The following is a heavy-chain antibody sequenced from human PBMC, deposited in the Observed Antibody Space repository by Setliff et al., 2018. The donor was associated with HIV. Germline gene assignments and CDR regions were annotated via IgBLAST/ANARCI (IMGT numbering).Heavy chain of an antibody. CDR2: INPNSGDT. J-gene: IGHJ4*02. D-gene: IGHD2-15*01. Sequence: ASVKVSCKASGYTFTGYYVHWVRQAPGQGPEWMGWINPNSGDTNYAQKFQGRVSMTRDTSIFTAYMELSRLRSDDTAVYCCARGAVDDDYFEYWGQGTLVTVSS. V-gene: IGHV1-2*02. CDR3: ARGAVDDDYFEY. CDR1: GYTFTGYY.